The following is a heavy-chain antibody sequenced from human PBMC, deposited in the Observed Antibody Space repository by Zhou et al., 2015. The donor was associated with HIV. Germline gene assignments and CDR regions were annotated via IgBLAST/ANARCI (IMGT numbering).Heavy chain of an antibody. CDR2: INPSGGST. V-gene: IGHV1-46*01. J-gene: IGHJ3*02. Sequence: QVQLVQSGAEVKKPGASVKVSCKASGYTFTSYYMHWVRQAPGQGLEWMGIINPSGGSTSYAQKFQGRVTMTRDTSTSTVYMELSSLRSEDTAVYYCAREDIWNDTPDAFDIWGQGTMVTVSS. D-gene: IGHD1-20*01. CDR3: AREDIWNDTPDAFDI. CDR1: GYTFTSYY.